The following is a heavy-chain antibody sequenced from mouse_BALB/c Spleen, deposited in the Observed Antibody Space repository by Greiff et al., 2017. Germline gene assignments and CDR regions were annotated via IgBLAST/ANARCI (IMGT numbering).Heavy chain of an antibody. CDR1: GFSLTSYG. Sequence: VKLMESGPGLVQPSQSLSITCTVSGFSLTSYGVHWVRQSPGKGLEWLGVIWSGGSTDYNAAFISRLSISKDNSKSQVFFKMNSLQANDTAIYYCARVRGPGNYFDYWGQGTTLTVSS. V-gene: IGHV2-2*02. J-gene: IGHJ2*01. D-gene: IGHD1-1*01. CDR2: IWSGGST. CDR3: ARVRGPGNYFDY.